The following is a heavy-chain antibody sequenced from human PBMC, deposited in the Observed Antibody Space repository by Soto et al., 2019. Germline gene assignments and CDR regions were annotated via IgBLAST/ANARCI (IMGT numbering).Heavy chain of an antibody. CDR2: ISSSSSYT. V-gene: IGHV3-11*05. D-gene: IGHD3-9*01. CDR3: ASELRYFDWHLPSSDY. CDR1: GFTFSDYY. Sequence: QVQLVESGGGLVKPGGSLRLSCAASGFTFSDYYMSWIRQAPGKGLEWVSYISSSSSYTNYADSVKGRFTISRDNAKNSLYLQMNSLRAEDTAVYYCASELRYFDWHLPSSDYWGQGTLVTVSS. J-gene: IGHJ4*02.